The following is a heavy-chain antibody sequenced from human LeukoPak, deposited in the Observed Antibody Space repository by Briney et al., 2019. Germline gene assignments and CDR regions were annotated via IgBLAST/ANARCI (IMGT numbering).Heavy chain of an antibody. CDR3: ARRPYSGSPNWFDP. CDR1: GHRFTNHW. V-gene: IGHV5-51*01. D-gene: IGHD1-26*01. Sequence: GESLQISCEVSGHRFTNHWIGWVRQMPGKSLEWMGIINLGDSDTKYSPSFQGQVTISLDKSISTAYLQWRSLKASDTAMYYCARRPYSGSPNWFDPWGQGTLVTVSS. J-gene: IGHJ5*02. CDR2: INLGDSDT.